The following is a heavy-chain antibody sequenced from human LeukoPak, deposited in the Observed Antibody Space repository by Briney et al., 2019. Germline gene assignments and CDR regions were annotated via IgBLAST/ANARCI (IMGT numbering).Heavy chain of an antibody. J-gene: IGHJ4*02. CDR1: GFTLDDYG. Sequence: GGSLRLSCAASGFTLDDYGMSWVRQVAGKGLEWVSTINWKGDRTYYVDSVKGRFTISRDNSKNTLYLQMNTLRAEDTALYYCSRDSARRDGYNFDYWGQGTLVTVSS. CDR3: SRDSARRDGYNFDY. CDR2: INWKGDRT. D-gene: IGHD5-24*01. V-gene: IGHV3-20*04.